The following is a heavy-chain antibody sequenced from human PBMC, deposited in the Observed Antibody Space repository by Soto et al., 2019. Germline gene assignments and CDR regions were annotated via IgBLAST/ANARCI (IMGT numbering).Heavy chain of an antibody. CDR3: VREFSAIVSGWFDL. Sequence: GASVKVSCKASGYTFTSYGISWVRQAPGRGLEWMGWISAYNGNTNYAQKLQGRVTMTTDTSTSTAYMELRSLRSDDTAVYYCVREFSAIVSGWFDLWGQGTLVTGSA. CDR1: GYTFTSYG. D-gene: IGHD2-2*01. J-gene: IGHJ5*02. V-gene: IGHV1-18*01. CDR2: ISAYNGNT.